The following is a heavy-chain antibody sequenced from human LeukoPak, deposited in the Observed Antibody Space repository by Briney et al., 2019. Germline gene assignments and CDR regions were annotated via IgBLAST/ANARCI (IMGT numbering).Heavy chain of an antibody. V-gene: IGHV3-9*01. CDR1: RFTFDDYA. J-gene: IGHJ4*02. D-gene: IGHD6-19*01. CDR3: AKDRGAVAGLFDY. Sequence: GGSLRLSCAASRFTFDDYAMHRVRQAPGKGLEWVSGISWNSGSIGYADSVKGRFTISRDNAKNSLYLQMNSLRAEDTALYYCAKDRGAVAGLFDYWGQGTLVTVSS. CDR2: ISWNSGSI.